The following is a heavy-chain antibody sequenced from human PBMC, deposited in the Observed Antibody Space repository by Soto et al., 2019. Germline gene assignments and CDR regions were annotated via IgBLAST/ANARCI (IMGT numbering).Heavy chain of an antibody. D-gene: IGHD3-3*01. V-gene: IGHV3-23*01. J-gene: IGHJ4*02. CDR1: GFSFREFA. Sequence: EVQLLESGGSLVQPGGSLRLSCGASGFSFREFAMSWVRQAPGKGLEWITGISGSGSNTYYADSVKGRITISRDNSNHTHYPQMNSLGHAATALYSCAKGPGVDFSDYCDYWGRVTLVNV. CDR3: AKGPGVDFSDYCDY. CDR2: ISGSGSNT.